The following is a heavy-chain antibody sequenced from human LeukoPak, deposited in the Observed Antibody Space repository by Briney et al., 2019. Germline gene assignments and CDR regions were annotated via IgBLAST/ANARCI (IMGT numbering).Heavy chain of an antibody. J-gene: IGHJ2*01. Sequence: GGSLRLSCAASGFTFSSYGMHWVRQAPGKGLEWVSYISSSGSTIYYADSVKGRFTISRDNAKNSLYLQMNSLRAEDTAVYYCARTYYDILTGYSGYWYFDLWGRGTLVTVSS. D-gene: IGHD3-9*01. CDR3: ARTYYDILTGYSGYWYFDL. CDR1: GFTFSSYG. V-gene: IGHV3-48*04. CDR2: ISSSGSTI.